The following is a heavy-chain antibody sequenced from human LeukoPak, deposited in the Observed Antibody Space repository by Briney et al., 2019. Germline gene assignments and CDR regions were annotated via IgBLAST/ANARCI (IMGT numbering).Heavy chain of an antibody. CDR3: AKCPPPVLGYCSGGSCYGPRY. CDR1: GFTFSSYA. Sequence: GGSLRLSCAASGFTFSSYAMSWVRQTPGKGLEWVSAISGSGGSTYYADSVKGRFTISRDNSKNTQYLQMNSLRAEDTAVYYCAKCPPPVLGYCSGGSCYGPRYWGQGTLVTVSS. V-gene: IGHV3-23*01. CDR2: ISGSGGST. J-gene: IGHJ4*02. D-gene: IGHD2-15*01.